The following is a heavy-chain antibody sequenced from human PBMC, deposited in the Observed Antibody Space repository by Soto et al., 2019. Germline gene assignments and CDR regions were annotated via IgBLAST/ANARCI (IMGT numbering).Heavy chain of an antibody. CDR1: GFTFSSYA. D-gene: IGHD3-3*01. V-gene: IGHV3-23*01. CDR2: ISGSGGST. Sequence: PGGSLRLSCAASGFTFSSYAMSWVRQAPGKGLEWVSAISGSGGSTYYADSVKGRFTISRDNSKNTLYLQMNSLRAEDTAVYYCAKDARSGNYDFWSGYRIPYYYYGMDVWGQGTTVTVSS. CDR3: AKDARSGNYDFWSGYRIPYYYYGMDV. J-gene: IGHJ6*02.